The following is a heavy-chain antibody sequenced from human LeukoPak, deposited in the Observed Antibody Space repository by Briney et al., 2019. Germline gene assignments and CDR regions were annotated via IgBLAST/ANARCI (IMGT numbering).Heavy chain of an antibody. Sequence: PSETLSLTCTVSGVSISSYYWSWIRQPPGKGLEWIGYVYYRGTTNYNPSLKSRVTISVDTSRNQFSLDLRSVTAADTAVYYCARDMDYGGNSIWYFDLWGRGALVTVSS. CDR2: VYYRGTT. D-gene: IGHD4-23*01. CDR1: GVSISSYY. V-gene: IGHV4-59*01. J-gene: IGHJ2*01. CDR3: ARDMDYGGNSIWYFDL.